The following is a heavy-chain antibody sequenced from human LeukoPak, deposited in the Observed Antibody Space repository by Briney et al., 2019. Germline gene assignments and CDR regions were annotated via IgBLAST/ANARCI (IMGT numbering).Heavy chain of an antibody. J-gene: IGHJ6*03. CDR2: ITSSSSYI. D-gene: IGHD4-17*01. Sequence: PGGSLRLSCAASGFTFSSYNMNWVRQAPGKGLEWVSSITSSSSYIYYADSVKGRFTISRDNAKNSLYLQMNSLRAEDTAVYYCAREAGTVTTFYYYMDVWGKGTTVTISS. CDR3: AREAGTVTTFYYYMDV. CDR1: GFTFSSYN. V-gene: IGHV3-21*01.